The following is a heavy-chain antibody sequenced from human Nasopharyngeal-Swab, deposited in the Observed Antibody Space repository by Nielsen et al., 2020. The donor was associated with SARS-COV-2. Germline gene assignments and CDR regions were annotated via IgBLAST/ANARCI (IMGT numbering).Heavy chain of an antibody. Sequence: VRQAPGKGLEWVSSISSSSSYIYYADSVKGRFTISRDNAKNSLYLQMNSLRAEDTAVYYCARDSNDMDVWGQGTTVTVSS. J-gene: IGHJ6*02. CDR2: ISSSSSYI. CDR3: ARDSNDMDV. D-gene: IGHD2/OR15-2a*01. V-gene: IGHV3-21*01.